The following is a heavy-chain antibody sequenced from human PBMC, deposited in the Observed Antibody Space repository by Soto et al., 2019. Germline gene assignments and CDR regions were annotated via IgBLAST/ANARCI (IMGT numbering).Heavy chain of an antibody. J-gene: IGHJ6*02. D-gene: IGHD3-3*01. CDR3: ARFGVVITNYYYSGMDL. CDR1: GFPFSDYY. CDR2: INPKSGDT. V-gene: IGHV1-2*02. Sequence: ASVKVSCKASGFPFSDYYIHWLRQAPGQGPEWMGWINPKSGDTNDARNFLGRVTVTSDTSISTAYLELSRLTSDDTAVYYCARFGVVITNYYYSGMDLWGQGTTVTVSS.